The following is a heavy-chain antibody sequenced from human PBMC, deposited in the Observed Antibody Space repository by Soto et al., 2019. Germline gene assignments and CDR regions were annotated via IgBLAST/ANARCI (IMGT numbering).Heavy chain of an antibody. D-gene: IGHD2-2*01. Sequence: SVKVSCKASGGSFSSYAISWVRQAPGQGLEWMGGIIPIFGTANYAQKFQGRVTITADESTSTAYMELSSLRSEDTAVYYCARDLGDIVLVPAASYYYYGMDVWG. CDR1: GGSFSSYA. CDR3: ARDLGDIVLVPAASYYYYGMDV. CDR2: IIPIFGTA. J-gene: IGHJ6*02. V-gene: IGHV1-69*13.